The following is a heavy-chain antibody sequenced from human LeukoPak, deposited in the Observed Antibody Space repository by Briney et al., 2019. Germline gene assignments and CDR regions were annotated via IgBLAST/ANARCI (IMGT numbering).Heavy chain of an antibody. CDR1: GGSISSSSYY. V-gene: IGHV4-39*07. Sequence: PSETLSLTCTVPGGSISSSSYYWGWIRQPPGKGLEWIGSIYYSGSTYYNPSLKSRVTISVDTSKNQFSLKLSSVTAADTAVYYCARGPGYCTNGVCRYDYWGQGTLVTVSS. J-gene: IGHJ4*02. CDR3: ARGPGYCTNGVCRYDY. D-gene: IGHD2-8*01. CDR2: IYYSGST.